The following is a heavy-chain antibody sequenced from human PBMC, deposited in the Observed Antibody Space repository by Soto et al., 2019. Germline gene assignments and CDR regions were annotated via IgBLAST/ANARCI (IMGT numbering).Heavy chain of an antibody. CDR3: ARGHYDFWSGYYPFDY. V-gene: IGHV4-34*01. Sequence: QVQLQQWGAGLLKPSETLSLTCAVYGGSFSGYYWSWIRQPPGKGLEWIGEINHSGSTNYNPSLKSRVTISVDTSKNQFSLKLSSMTAADTAVYYCARGHYDFWSGYYPFDYWGQGTLVTVSS. D-gene: IGHD3-3*01. CDR2: INHSGST. CDR1: GGSFSGYY. J-gene: IGHJ4*02.